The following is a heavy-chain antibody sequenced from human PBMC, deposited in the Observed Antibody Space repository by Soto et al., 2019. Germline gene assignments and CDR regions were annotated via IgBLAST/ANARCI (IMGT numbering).Heavy chain of an antibody. CDR2: IIPIFGTA. CDR1: GGTFSSYA. V-gene: IGHV1-69*13. D-gene: IGHD6-6*01. CDR3: ARDRLSSSLGAFDI. Sequence: SVKVSCKASGGTFSSYAISWVRQAPGQGLEWMGGIIPIFGTANYAQKFQGRVTITADESTSTAYMELSSLRSEDTAVYYCARDRLSSSLGAFDIWGQGTMVTVS. J-gene: IGHJ3*02.